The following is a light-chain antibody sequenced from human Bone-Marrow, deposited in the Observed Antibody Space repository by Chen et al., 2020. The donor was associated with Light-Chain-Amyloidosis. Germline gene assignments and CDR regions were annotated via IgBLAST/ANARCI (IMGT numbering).Light chain of an antibody. CDR3: QVWDRSSDLPV. Sequence: YVLTQPSSVSVAPGQTATIACGGNNIGSTSVHWYQQTPGQAPLLGVYDNSDRPSGIPERLSGSNSGKTATLTISRVEAGDEADYSCQVWDRSSDLPVFGGGTKLTVL. CDR1: NIGSTS. J-gene: IGLJ3*02. CDR2: DNS. V-gene: IGLV3-21*02.